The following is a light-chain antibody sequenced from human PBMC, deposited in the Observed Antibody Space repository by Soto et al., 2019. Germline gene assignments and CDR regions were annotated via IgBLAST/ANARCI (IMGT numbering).Light chain of an antibody. CDR1: QSVSSSY. J-gene: IGKJ1*01. Sequence: EIVLTQSPGTLSLSPGERATLSCRASQSVSSSYLAWYQQKPGQAPRLLIYGASSRATGIPDRFRGSGSGTDFTLTISRLEPEDFAVYYCQQYGSSPPKTFGQGTKVDIK. CDR3: QQYGSSPPKT. V-gene: IGKV3-20*01. CDR2: GAS.